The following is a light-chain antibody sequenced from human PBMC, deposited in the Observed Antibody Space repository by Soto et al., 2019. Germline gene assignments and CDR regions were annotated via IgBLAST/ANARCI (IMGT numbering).Light chain of an antibody. Sequence: EIVLTQSPGTLSLSPGERATLSCGASQSVSSSYLAWYQQKPGQAPRLLIYDTSSRATGIPDRFSGSGSGTDFTLAISRLEPEDFSLYYCQQCGSSPSFGQGTKVELK. J-gene: IGKJ1*01. CDR3: QQCGSSPS. CDR2: DTS. CDR1: QSVSSSY. V-gene: IGKV3-20*01.